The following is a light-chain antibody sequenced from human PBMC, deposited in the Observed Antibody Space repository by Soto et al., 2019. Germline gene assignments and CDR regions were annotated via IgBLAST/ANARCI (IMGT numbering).Light chain of an antibody. CDR1: SGHIRYA. CDR2: VNSDGSH. CDR3: QTWGTGIQV. V-gene: IGLV4-69*01. J-gene: IGLJ1*01. Sequence: QSVLTQSPSASASLGASVKLTCTLSSGHIRYAIAWHQQQPEKGPRYLMKVNSDGSHSKGDGIPDRFSGSSSGSERYLTISSHQSEDEADYYCQTWGTGIQVFGAGTKVTVL.